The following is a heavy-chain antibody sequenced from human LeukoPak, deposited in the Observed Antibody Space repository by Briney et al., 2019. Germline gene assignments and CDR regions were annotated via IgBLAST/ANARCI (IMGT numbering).Heavy chain of an antibody. CDR1: GDSISSSGFY. J-gene: IGHJ4*02. Sequence: PSETLSLTCSVSGDSISSSGFYWGWIRQAPGKGLDWIGSIYYTGSTYYNPSLKSRVIMSVDTSKTQFSLKLSSVTAAGTAVYYCARLRQRAPVGRGGYVRLFYFEYWGQGIQVTVSS. V-gene: IGHV4-39*01. CDR3: ARLRQRAPVGRGGYVRLFYFEY. CDR2: IYYTGST. D-gene: IGHD5-12*01.